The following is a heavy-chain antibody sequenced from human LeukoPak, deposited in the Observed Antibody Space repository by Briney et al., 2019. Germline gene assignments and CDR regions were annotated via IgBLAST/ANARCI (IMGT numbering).Heavy chain of an antibody. V-gene: IGHV3-53*01. CDR2: IYSGGST. CDR3: ASGYYYDSSGYYPYFDY. J-gene: IGHJ4*02. Sequence: GGSLRLSCAASGFTVSSNYMSWVRQAPGKGLEWVSVIYSGGSTYYADSVKGRFTISRDNSKNTLSLQMNSLRAEDTAVYYCASGYYYDSSGYYPYFDYWGQGTLVTVSS. CDR1: GFTVSSNY. D-gene: IGHD3-22*01.